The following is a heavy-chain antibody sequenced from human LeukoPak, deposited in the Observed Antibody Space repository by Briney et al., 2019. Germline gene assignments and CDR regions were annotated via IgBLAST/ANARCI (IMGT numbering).Heavy chain of an antibody. Sequence: PGGSLRLSCAASGFTLSSYWMSWVRQAHGKGLEWVANIKQDGSEKYYVDSVKGRFTISRVNAKNSLYLQMNSLRAEDTAVYYCARAHAVFSIAVAGIVTWFDPWGQGTLVTVSS. V-gene: IGHV3-7*01. CDR2: IKQDGSEK. J-gene: IGHJ5*02. CDR3: ARAHAVFSIAVAGIVTWFDP. CDR1: GFTLSSYW. D-gene: IGHD6-19*01.